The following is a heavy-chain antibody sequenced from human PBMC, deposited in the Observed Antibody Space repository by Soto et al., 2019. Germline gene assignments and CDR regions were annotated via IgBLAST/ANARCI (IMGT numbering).Heavy chain of an antibody. CDR2: INHSGST. CDR1: GGSISSGGYY. CDR3: ARAFPGSGSYYNDY. J-gene: IGHJ4*02. D-gene: IGHD3-10*01. V-gene: IGHV4-31*03. Sequence: SETLSLTCTVSGGSISSGGYYWSWIRQHPGKGLEWIGDINHSGSTNYNPSLKSRVTISVDTSKNQFSLKLSSVTAADTAVYYCARAFPGSGSYYNDYWGQGTLVTVSS.